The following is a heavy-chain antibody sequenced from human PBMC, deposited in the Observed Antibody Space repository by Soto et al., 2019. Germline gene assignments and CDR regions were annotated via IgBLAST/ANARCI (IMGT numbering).Heavy chain of an antibody. Sequence: HPGGSLRLSCAASGFTFSSRWMHWVRQAPGKGLVWVSRINSDGTTITYADSVKGRFTISRDNAKNTLYLQMNSLRAEDTAVYYCARGTQTTVTTRLFDCWGQGTPVTVSS. V-gene: IGHV3-74*01. D-gene: IGHD4-17*01. CDR3: ARGTQTTVTTRLFDC. J-gene: IGHJ4*02. CDR1: GFTFSSRW. CDR2: INSDGTTI.